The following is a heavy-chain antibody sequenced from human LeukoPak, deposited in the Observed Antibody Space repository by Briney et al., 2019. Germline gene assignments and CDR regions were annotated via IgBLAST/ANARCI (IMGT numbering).Heavy chain of an antibody. CDR2: MNPNSGNT. CDR3: ARGLYCSGGSCYGWFDP. J-gene: IGHJ5*02. Sequence: GASVTVSCKASGYTFTSYDINWVRQAPGQGLEWMGWMNPNSGNTGYAQKFQGRVTMTRNTSISTAYMELSSLRSEDTAVYYCARGLYCSGGSCYGWFDPWGQGTLVTVSS. D-gene: IGHD2-15*01. CDR1: GYTFTSYD. V-gene: IGHV1-8*01.